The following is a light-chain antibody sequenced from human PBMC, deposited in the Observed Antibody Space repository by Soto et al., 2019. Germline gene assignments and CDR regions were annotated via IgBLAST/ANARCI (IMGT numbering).Light chain of an antibody. V-gene: IGLV1-40*01. CDR2: GTS. CDR1: NSNIGTGFD. J-gene: IGLJ1*01. Sequence: QSVLTQPPSVSGAPGQRVTIACTANNSNIGTGFDVNWYRHSPGAAPKLLVFGTSHRPSGVPDRFSGSKSGTSASLAITGLQADDEADYFCQTSDSGLSGLIFGTGTKLTVL. CDR3: QTSDSGLSGLI.